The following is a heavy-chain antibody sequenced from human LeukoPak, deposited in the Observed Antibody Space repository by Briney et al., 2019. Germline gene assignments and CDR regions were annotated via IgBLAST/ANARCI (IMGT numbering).Heavy chain of an antibody. Sequence: ASVKVSCKASGYTFTGNYMHWVRQAPGRGLEWMGWINPNSGGTNYAQKFQGRVTMTRDTSISIAYMDLSRLRSDDTAVYYCASVRSDYGDPYDAFDIWGQGTMVTVSS. CDR2: INPNSGGT. J-gene: IGHJ3*02. CDR3: ASVRSDYGDPYDAFDI. V-gene: IGHV1-2*02. CDR1: GYTFTGNY. D-gene: IGHD4-17*01.